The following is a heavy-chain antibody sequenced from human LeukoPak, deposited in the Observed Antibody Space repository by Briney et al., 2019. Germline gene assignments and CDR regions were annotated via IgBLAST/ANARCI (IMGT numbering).Heavy chain of an antibody. CDR1: GYTFTSYG. D-gene: IGHD6-13*01. Sequence: ASVKVSCKASGYTFTSYGISWVRQAPGQGLEWMGGFDPEDGETIYAQKFQGRVTMTEDTSTDTAYMELSSLRSEDTAVYYCATAEQQLVQGAFDIWGQGTMVTVSS. V-gene: IGHV1-24*01. CDR3: ATAEQQLVQGAFDI. CDR2: FDPEDGET. J-gene: IGHJ3*02.